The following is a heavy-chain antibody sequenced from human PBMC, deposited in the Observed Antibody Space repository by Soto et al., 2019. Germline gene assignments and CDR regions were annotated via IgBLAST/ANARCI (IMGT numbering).Heavy chain of an antibody. J-gene: IGHJ4*02. CDR2: IYYSGST. D-gene: IGHD3-10*01. CDR3: ARALGPSMVRGVIDY. V-gene: IGHV4-30-4*01. Sequence: PSETLSLTCTVSGGSISSGDYYWSWIRQPPGKGPEWIGYIYYSGSTYYNPSLKSRVTISVDTSKNQFSLKLSSVTAADTAVYYCARALGPSMVRGVIDYWGQGTLVTVSS. CDR1: GGSISSGDYY.